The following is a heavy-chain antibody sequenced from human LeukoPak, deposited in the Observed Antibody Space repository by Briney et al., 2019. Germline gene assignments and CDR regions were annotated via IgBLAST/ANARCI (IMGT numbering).Heavy chain of an antibody. D-gene: IGHD3-22*01. CDR1: GYTFTGYY. J-gene: IGHJ4*02. CDR2: INPSSGGT. Sequence: ASVTVSCKASGYTFTGYYMHWVRQAPGQGLEWMGWINPSSGGTNYAQKFRGRVTMTRDTSISTAYMELSRLRSDDTAVYYCARDGRINPYDSSGYLLVYWGQGALVTVSS. CDR3: ARDGRINPYDSSGYLLVY. V-gene: IGHV1-2*02.